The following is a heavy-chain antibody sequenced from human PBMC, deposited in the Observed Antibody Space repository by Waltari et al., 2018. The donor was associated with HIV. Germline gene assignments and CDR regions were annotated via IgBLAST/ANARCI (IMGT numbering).Heavy chain of an antibody. J-gene: IGHJ3*02. Sequence: EVQLVESGGGLVKPGGSLRLYCAASGFTFSNAWMSWVRQARGKGVGWVGRRKRKTDGGTTNYASPVKGRFTIERDESKNTLYLQMNSLTTEDTAVYYCTTGGATLRDAFDIWGQGTMVTVSS. D-gene: IGHD1-26*01. CDR3: TTGGATLRDAFDI. V-gene: IGHV3-15*01. CDR2: RKRKTDGGTT. CDR1: GFTFSNAW.